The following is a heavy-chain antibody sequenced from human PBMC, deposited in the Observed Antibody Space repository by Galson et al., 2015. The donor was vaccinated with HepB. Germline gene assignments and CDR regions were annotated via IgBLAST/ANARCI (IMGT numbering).Heavy chain of an antibody. CDR2: IYTSGST. J-gene: IGHJ6*03. D-gene: IGHD3-3*01. CDR3: ARVVSDWSGYPGGYYYYYMDV. CDR1: GGSISSGSYY. V-gene: IGHV4-61*02. Sequence: TLSLTCTVSGGSISSGSYYWSWIRQPAGKGLEWIGRIYTSGSTNYNPSLKSRVTMSVDTSKNQFSLKLSSVTAADTAVYYCARVVSDWSGYPGGYYYYYMDVWGKGTTVTVSS.